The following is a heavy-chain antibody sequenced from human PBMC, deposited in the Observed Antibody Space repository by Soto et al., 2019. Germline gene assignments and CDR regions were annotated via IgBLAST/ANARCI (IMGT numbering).Heavy chain of an antibody. D-gene: IGHD3-9*01. CDR2: IYSGGST. J-gene: IGHJ6*02. Sequence: GGSLRLSCAASGFTVSSNYMSWGRKAPGKGLEWVSVIYSGGSTYYADSVKGRFTISIDNSKNTLYLQMNSLRAEDTAVYYCARDHIKYYDILTGTAYYYYGMDVWGQGTTVTVSS. CDR1: GFTVSSNY. V-gene: IGHV3-66*01. CDR3: ARDHIKYYDILTGTAYYYYGMDV.